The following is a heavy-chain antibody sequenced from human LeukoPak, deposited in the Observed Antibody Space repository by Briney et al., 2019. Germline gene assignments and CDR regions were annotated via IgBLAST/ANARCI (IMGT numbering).Heavy chain of an antibody. CDR3: ATDLLYDSSCQSYDD. V-gene: IGHV1-24*01. D-gene: IGHD3-22*01. CDR2: FDPKDGET. Sequence: ASVKVSCTVSGYTLTELSMHWVRQAPGKGLEWVGGFDPKDGETIYAQKFQGRVTMTEDTSTDTAYMELSSLRSEDTAVYYCATDLLYDSSCQSYDDWGQGTLVTVSS. CDR1: GYTLTELS. J-gene: IGHJ4*02.